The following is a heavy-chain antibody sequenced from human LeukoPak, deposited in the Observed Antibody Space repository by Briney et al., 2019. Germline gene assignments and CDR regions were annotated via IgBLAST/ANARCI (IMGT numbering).Heavy chain of an antibody. CDR2: ISGSGGST. Sequence: PGGSLRLSCAASGFTFSSYAMSWVRQAPGKGLEWVSAISGSGGSTYYADSVKGRFTISRDNSKNTLYLQMNSLRAEDTAVYYCAKRWEIRFLEWLSPYYYYGMDVWGQGTTVTVPS. D-gene: IGHD3-3*01. J-gene: IGHJ6*02. CDR1: GFTFSSYA. CDR3: AKRWEIRFLEWLSPYYYYGMDV. V-gene: IGHV3-23*01.